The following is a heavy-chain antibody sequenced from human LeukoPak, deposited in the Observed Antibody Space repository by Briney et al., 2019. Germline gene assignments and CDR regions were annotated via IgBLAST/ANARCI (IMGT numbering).Heavy chain of an antibody. D-gene: IGHD3-3*01. V-gene: IGHV4-59*01. CDR2: IYYSGST. J-gene: IGHJ3*02. Sequence: SETLSLTCTVSGGSISTYYWSWIRQPPGKGLEWIGYIYYSGSTNYSPSLKSRVTISVDTSKNQFSLNLSSVTAADTAVYYCARELFSDDAFDIWGQGTIVTVSS. CDR3: ARELFSDDAFDI. CDR1: GGSISTYY.